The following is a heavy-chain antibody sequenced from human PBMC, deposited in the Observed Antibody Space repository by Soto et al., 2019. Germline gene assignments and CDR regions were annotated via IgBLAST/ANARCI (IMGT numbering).Heavy chain of an antibody. CDR3: AIDLSGNSGY. CDR1: GYTFTSYG. CDR2: ISAYNGNT. V-gene: IGHV1-18*01. J-gene: IGHJ4*02. D-gene: IGHD2-15*01. Sequence: QVQLVQSGVEVKKPGASVKVSCKASGYTFTSYGISWVRQAPGQGLEWMGWISAYNGNTNYAQKLQGRVTITTDTTTTTAYMKIRSLGSDDTAVYYCAIDLSGNSGYWGQGTLVTVSS.